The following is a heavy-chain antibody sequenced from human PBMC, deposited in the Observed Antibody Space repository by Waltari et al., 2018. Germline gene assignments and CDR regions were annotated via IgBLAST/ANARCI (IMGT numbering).Heavy chain of an antibody. CDR2: ISGSGGST. CDR3: ARIEYSWGLDV. CDR1: VASISSNS. J-gene: IGHJ4*02. D-gene: IGHD6-6*01. V-gene: IGHV4-4*07. Sequence: QLQLQESGPGLGKPSETLSLTSPFSVASISSNSWSWIRQPPGKGLEWIGRISGSGGSTDYNPSLKSRVTISTDTSKNQFSLKLSSVTAADTAVYYCARIEYSWGLDVWGRGVLVTVSS.